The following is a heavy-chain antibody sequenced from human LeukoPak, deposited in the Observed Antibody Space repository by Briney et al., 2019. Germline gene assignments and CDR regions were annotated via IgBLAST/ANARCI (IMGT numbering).Heavy chain of an antibody. V-gene: IGHV3-21*01. CDR1: GFIFSTYS. CDR2: ISSSSSYI. J-gene: IGHJ4*02. CDR3: ARRLAGDSFDY. Sequence: GGSLRLSCTASGFIFSTYSMNWVRQAPGKGVEWVSSISSSSSYIYYADSVKGRFTISRDNAKNSLYLQMNSLRAEDTAVYYCARRLAGDSFDYWGQGTLVTVSS.